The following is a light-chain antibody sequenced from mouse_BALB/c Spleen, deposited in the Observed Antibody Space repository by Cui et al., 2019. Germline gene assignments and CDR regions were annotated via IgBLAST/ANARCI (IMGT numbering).Light chain of an antibody. Sequence: QIVLTQSPALSSASPGEKVTMTCSASSRVSYLYWYQQKPRSSPKPWIYLTSNLASGVPARFSGSGSGTSYSLTISSMEAEDAATYYCQQWSSNPRTFGGGTKLEIK. V-gene: IGKV4-68*01. CDR1: SRVSY. CDR2: LTS. CDR3: QQWSSNPRT. J-gene: IGKJ1*01.